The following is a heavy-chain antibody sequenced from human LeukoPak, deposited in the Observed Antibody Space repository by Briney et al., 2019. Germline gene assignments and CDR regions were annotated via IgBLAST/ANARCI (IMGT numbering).Heavy chain of an antibody. Sequence: PAETLSLTCTVSGGSISNYYWSWIRQPAGKGLEWIGHIYISGTTNYNPSLKRRVTISVDKSKNQFSLNLRSVPAADTAVYYCERLPHNSIWYFDFWGQGTLVTVSS. CDR2: IYISGTT. CDR1: GGSISNYY. J-gene: IGHJ4*02. CDR3: ERLPHNSIWYFDF. V-gene: IGHV4-4*07. D-gene: IGHD3-3*02.